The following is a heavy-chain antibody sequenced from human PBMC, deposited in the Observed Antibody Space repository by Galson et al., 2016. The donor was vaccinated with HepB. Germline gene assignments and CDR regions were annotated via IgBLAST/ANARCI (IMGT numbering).Heavy chain of an antibody. CDR2: IYYSGST. J-gene: IGHJ4*02. CDR1: GGSISSGGYY. D-gene: IGHD4-17*01. CDR3: ARMVYGDAYYFDC. V-gene: IGHV4-31*03. Sequence: TLSLTCTVSGGSISSGGYYWSWIRQHPGKGLEWIGYIYYSGSTYYTPSLKSRVTISVDTSKNQFSLKLSSVTAADTAVYYCARMVYGDAYYFDCWGQGTLVTVSS.